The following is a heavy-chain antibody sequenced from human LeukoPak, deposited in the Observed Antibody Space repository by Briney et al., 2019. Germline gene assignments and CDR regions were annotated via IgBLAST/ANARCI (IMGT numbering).Heavy chain of an antibody. CDR3: ARGDYGDFRVFYTLFDY. CDR2: NYPDDSAT. J-gene: IGHJ4*02. CDR1: VYTFTNYW. V-gene: IGHV5-51*01. D-gene: IGHD4-17*01. Sequence: GESLKISCKGSVYTFTNYWIGWVRQMPGKDLEWWGINYPDDSATKYSPSFQGQVTISADKSISTAYLQWSGLKASDTAMYYCARGDYGDFRVFYTLFDYWGQGTLVTVSS.